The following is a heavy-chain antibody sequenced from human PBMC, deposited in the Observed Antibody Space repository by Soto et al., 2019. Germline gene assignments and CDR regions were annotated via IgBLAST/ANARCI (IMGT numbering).Heavy chain of an antibody. CDR1: GFTFSSYG. V-gene: IGHV3-30*18. Sequence: HPGGSLRLSCAASGFTFSSYGMHWVRQAPGKGLEWVAVISYDGSNKYYADSVKGRFTISRDNSKNTLYLQMNSLRAEDTAVYYCAKAPARDSSSWYQGWFDPWGQGTLVTVSS. CDR3: AKAPARDSSSWYQGWFDP. J-gene: IGHJ5*02. CDR2: ISYDGSNK. D-gene: IGHD6-13*01.